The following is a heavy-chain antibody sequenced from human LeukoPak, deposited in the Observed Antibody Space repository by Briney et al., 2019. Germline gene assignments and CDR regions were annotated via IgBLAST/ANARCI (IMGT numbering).Heavy chain of an antibody. CDR3: AREDDFSSGMDV. J-gene: IGHJ6*02. V-gene: IGHV3-21*06. CDR1: KFTFDTYT. CDR2: ITGSGTYI. Sequence: GGSLRLSCAASKFTFDTYTMNWVRQAPGKGLEWVSSITGSGTYIYYIDSVKGRFTISRDNAKSSLYLQMSSLRPEDTAVYYCAREDDFSSGMDVWGQGTTVTVSS. D-gene: IGHD1-1*01.